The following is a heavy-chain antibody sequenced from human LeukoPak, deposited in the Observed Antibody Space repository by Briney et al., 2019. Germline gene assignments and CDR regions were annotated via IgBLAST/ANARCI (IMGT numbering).Heavy chain of an antibody. CDR3: ARDHSSSGMDV. CDR1: GFTFSSYS. J-gene: IGHJ6*02. CDR2: ISSSSNYI. V-gene: IGHV3-21*01. Sequence: GGSLRLSCAASGFTFSSYSMNWVRQAPGKGLEWVSSISSSSNYIYYADSVKGRFTICRDNAKNSLYLQMNSLRAEDTAVYYCARDHSSSGMDVWGQGTTVTVSS.